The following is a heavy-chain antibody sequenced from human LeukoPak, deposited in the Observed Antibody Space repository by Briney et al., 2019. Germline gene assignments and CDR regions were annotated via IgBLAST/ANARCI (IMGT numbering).Heavy chain of an antibody. D-gene: IGHD2-2*01. V-gene: IGHV3-48*01. CDR1: GFTFSSYS. J-gene: IGHJ3*02. Sequence: GSLRLSCAASGFTFSSYSMNWVRQAPGKGLEWVSYISSSSSTIYYADSVKGRFTISRDNAKNSLYLQMNSLRAEDTAVYYCARYGSTDAFDIWGQGIMVTVSS. CDR3: ARYGSTDAFDI. CDR2: ISSSSSTI.